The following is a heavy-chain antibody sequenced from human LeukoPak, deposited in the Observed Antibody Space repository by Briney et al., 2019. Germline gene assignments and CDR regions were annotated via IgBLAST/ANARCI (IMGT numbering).Heavy chain of an antibody. D-gene: IGHD2-8*01. V-gene: IGHV3-64D*06. CDR3: VKDLNGTWSFDY. J-gene: IGHJ4*02. CDR1: GFTFSAYF. CDR2: ISSNEYDT. Sequence: GGSLRLSCSASGFTFSAYFMHWVRQAPGKGLEYVSSISSNEYDTYYADSVKGRFTISRDNSKNTLFLQMSSLRAEDTAVYYRVKDLNGTWSFDYWGQGTLVTVSS.